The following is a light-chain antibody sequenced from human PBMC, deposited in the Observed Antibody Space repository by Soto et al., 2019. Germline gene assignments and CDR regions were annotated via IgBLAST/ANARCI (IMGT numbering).Light chain of an antibody. CDR2: TAS. CDR1: RDINRW. Sequence: DIQMTQSPSSVSASVGDRVTITCRASRDINRWLAWYQQKPGKAPKLLIYTASSLQSGVQSRFSGSGSGTDFTLTITSLQPEDFATYYCQQATSFPYTLGQGTKLEIK. V-gene: IGKV1-12*01. CDR3: QQATSFPYT. J-gene: IGKJ2*01.